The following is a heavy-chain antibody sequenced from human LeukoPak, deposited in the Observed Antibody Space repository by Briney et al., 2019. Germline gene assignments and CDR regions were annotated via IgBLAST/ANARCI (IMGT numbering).Heavy chain of an antibody. V-gene: IGHV3-74*01. CDR2: INIDGSNT. CDR3: ARSLGGAYDY. Sequence: GGSLTLSCAASGFPFSSYWMHWVRHAPGNGLVWVSRINIDGSNTNYADSVKGRSTISRDNAKNTLYLQMDSLRAEDTAVYYCARSLGGAYDYWGQGTLVTVSS. CDR1: GFPFSSYW. J-gene: IGHJ4*02. D-gene: IGHD1-26*01.